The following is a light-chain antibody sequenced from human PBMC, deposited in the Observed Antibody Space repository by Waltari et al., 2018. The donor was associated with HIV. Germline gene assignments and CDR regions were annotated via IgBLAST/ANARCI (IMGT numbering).Light chain of an antibody. V-gene: IGLV1-44*01. J-gene: IGLJ2*01. CDR2: SNN. CDR1: SSNIGSNT. CDR3: AAWDDSLNGVV. Sequence: QSVLTQPPSASGTPGQRVTISCSGSSSNIGSNTVNWCQQLPGTAPKLLIYSNNPLPSGVPDRFSGSKSGTSASLAISGLQSEDEADYYCAAWDDSLNGVVFGGGTKLTVL.